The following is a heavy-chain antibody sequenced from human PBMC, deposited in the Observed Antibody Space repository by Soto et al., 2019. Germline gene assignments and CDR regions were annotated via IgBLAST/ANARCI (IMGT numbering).Heavy chain of an antibody. CDR3: ARARDSYSSVWLQAWSFSFFGMDV. D-gene: IGHD6-19*01. Sequence: PGGSLRLSCAASGFSFKNYGIHWVRQAPGKGLEWVAVIWFDGSVEYYADSVQGRFTISRDNAKNTVYLLMNTLRAEDTAIYYCARARDSYSSVWLQAWSFSFFGMDVWGPAATVTVSS. CDR1: GFSFKNYG. J-gene: IGHJ6*02. V-gene: IGHV3-33*01. CDR2: IWFDGSVE.